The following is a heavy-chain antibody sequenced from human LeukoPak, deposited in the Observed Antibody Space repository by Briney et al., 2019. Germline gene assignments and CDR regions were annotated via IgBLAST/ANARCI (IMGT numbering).Heavy chain of an antibody. CDR3: AKDYYDILTGYHYYYYYYMDV. V-gene: IGHV3-21*01. Sequence: GGSLRLSCAASGFTFSSYSMNWVRQAPGKGLEWVSSISSSSSYIYYADSVKGRFTISRDNAKNSLYLQMNSLRAEDTAVYYCAKDYYDILTGYHYYYYYYMDVWGKGTTVTVSS. D-gene: IGHD3-9*01. CDR2: ISSSSSYI. J-gene: IGHJ6*03. CDR1: GFTFSSYS.